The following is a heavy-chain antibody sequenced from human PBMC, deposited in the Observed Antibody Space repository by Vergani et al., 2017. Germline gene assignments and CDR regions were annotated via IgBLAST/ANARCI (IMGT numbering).Heavy chain of an antibody. CDR2: ISAYNGNT. D-gene: IGHD3-3*01. CDR3: AGVVDYDFWSGRNDYYYYYMDV. CDR1: GYTFTSYG. Sequence: QVQLVQSGAEVKKPGASVKVSCKASGYTFTSYGISWVRQAPGQGLEWMGWISAYNGNTNYAQKLQGRVTMTTDTSTSTAYMELRSLRSDDTAVYYCAGVVDYDFWSGRNDYYYYYMDVWGKGTTVTVSS. J-gene: IGHJ6*03. V-gene: IGHV1-18*01.